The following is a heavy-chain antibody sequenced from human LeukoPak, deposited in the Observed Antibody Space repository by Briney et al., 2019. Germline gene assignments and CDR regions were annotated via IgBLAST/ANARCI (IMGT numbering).Heavy chain of an antibody. CDR2: IYPGATT. V-gene: IGHV3-53*01. CDR1: GFSVSNSH. D-gene: IGHD6-19*01. CDR3: ARERIAVAGEVTFDY. J-gene: IGHJ4*02. Sequence: GGSLRLSCAASGFSVSNSHMSWVRQAPGKGPECVSVIYPGATTYYADSVKGRFTISRDNSKNALFLQMNSLRAEDTAVYYCARERIAVAGEVTFDYWGQGTLVTVSS.